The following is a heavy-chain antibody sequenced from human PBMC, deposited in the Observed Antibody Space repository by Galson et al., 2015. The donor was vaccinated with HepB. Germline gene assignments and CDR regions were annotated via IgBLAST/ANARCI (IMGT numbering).Heavy chain of an antibody. V-gene: IGHV1-2*06. CDR3: ARDGVSPLGDYDPQGWFDP. D-gene: IGHD3-16*01. J-gene: IGHJ5*02. CDR1: GYTFTGYY. Sequence: SVKVSCKASGYTFTGYYMHWVRQAPGQGLEWMGRINPNSGGTNYAQKFQGRVTMTRDTSISTAYMELSRLRSDDTAVYYCARDGVSPLGDYDPQGWFDPWGQGTLVTVSS. CDR2: INPNSGGT.